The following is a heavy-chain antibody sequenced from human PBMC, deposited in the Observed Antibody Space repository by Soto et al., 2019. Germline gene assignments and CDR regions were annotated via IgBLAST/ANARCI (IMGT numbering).Heavy chain of an antibody. J-gene: IGHJ6*02. D-gene: IGHD6-13*01. CDR2: IYHSGST. CDR3: AKDLVAAAGTLYYYYGMDV. V-gene: IGHV4-30-2*02. CDR1: GGSISSGGYS. Sequence: SETLSLTCAVSGGSISSGGYSWSWIRQPPGKGLEWIGYIYHSGSTYYNPSLKSRFTISRDNSKNTLYLQMNSLRAEDTAVYYCAKDLVAAAGTLYYYYGMDVWGQGTTVTVSS.